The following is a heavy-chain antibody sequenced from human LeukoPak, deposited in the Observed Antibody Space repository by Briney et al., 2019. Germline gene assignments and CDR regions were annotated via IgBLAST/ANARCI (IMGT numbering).Heavy chain of an antibody. CDR1: GYTFTSYG. V-gene: IGHV1-18*01. D-gene: IGHD6-13*01. J-gene: IGHJ6*02. CDR3: AGGAAGTDYYYGMDV. CDR2: ISAYNGNT. Sequence: ASVTVSCKASGYTFTSYGISWVRQSPGQGLEWMGWISAYNGNTNYAQKLQGRVTMTTDTSTSTAYMELRSLRSEDTAVYYCAGGAAGTDYYYGMDVWGQGTTVTVSS.